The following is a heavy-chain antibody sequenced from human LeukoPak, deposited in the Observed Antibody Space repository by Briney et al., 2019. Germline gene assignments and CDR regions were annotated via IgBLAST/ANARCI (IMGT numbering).Heavy chain of an antibody. V-gene: IGHV4-38-2*02. D-gene: IGHD5-12*01. CDR1: GYFSTAYY. Sequence: SETLSLTCTVSGYFSTAYYWGWIRQPPGKGLEWMASIRPDGHTYTNSSLRNQLTISADMSRNEFSLKLNSLTAADTAVYYCARQVATKGEWAFEVWGQGTVVTVSS. J-gene: IGHJ3*01. CDR3: ARQVATKGEWAFEV. CDR2: IRPDGHT.